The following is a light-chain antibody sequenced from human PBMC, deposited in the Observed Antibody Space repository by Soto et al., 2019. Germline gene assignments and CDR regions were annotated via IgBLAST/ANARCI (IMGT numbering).Light chain of an antibody. Sequence: QSALTQPASVSGSPGQSITISCTGTSSDVGGYNYVSWYLQHPDKAPKLIIFEVSNRPSGVSNRFSGSKSGNTASLTISGLQAEDEADYHCSSYTASLTVVFGGGTKLTVL. V-gene: IGLV2-14*01. CDR2: EVS. J-gene: IGLJ2*01. CDR3: SSYTASLTVV. CDR1: SSDVGGYNY.